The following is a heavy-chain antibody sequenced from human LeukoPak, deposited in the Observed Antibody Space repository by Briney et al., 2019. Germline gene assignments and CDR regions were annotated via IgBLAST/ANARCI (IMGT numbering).Heavy chain of an antibody. V-gene: IGHV4-59*01. CDR3: ARDCSSTSCYTDAFDI. Sequence: SETLSLTCTVSGGSITYYYWSWIRQTPGKGLEWIGYIYYSGSTDYNPSLKSRVTISVDTSKNQFSLKLSSVTAADTAVYYCARDCSSTSCYTDAFDIWGQGTMVTVSS. CDR1: GGSITYYY. D-gene: IGHD2-2*02. CDR2: IYYSGST. J-gene: IGHJ3*02.